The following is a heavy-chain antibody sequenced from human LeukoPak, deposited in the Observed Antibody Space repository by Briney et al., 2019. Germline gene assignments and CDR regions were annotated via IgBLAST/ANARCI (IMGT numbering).Heavy chain of an antibody. Sequence: GGSLSLSCAASGFTFSSYAMHWVRQAPGKGLEWVAVISYDGSNKYYADSVKGRFTISRDNSKNTLYLQMNSLRAEDTAVYYCAREHYYYGSGSPDAFDIWGQGTMVTVSS. V-gene: IGHV3-30-3*01. J-gene: IGHJ3*02. CDR3: AREHYYYGSGSPDAFDI. CDR2: ISYDGSNK. CDR1: GFTFSSYA. D-gene: IGHD3-10*01.